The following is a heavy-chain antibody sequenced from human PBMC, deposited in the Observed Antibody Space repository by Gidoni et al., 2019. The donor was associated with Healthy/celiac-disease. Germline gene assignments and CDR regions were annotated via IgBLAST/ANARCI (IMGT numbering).Heavy chain of an antibody. CDR2: IWYDGSNK. D-gene: IGHD4-4*01. V-gene: IGHV3-33*01. CDR3: ARDYSIMELFDY. J-gene: IGHJ4*02. CDR1: GFTFSSYG. Sequence: QVQLVESGGGVVQPGRSLRLHCAASGFTFSSYGMHWVRQAPGKGLEWVAVIWYDGSNKYYADSVKGRFTISRDNSKNPLYLQMNSLRAEDTAVYYCARDYSIMELFDYWGQGTLVTVSS.